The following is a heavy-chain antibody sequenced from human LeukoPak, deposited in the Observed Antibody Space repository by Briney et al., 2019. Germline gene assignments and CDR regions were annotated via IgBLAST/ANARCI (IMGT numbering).Heavy chain of an antibody. Sequence: PGGSLRLSCAASGFTVSSNYMSWVRQAPGKGLEWVSVIYSGGSTYYADSVKGRFTISRDNAKNSLYLQMNSLRAEDTAVYYCARDLAVAGTLDYWGQGTLVTVSS. CDR1: GFTVSSNY. V-gene: IGHV3-53*01. J-gene: IGHJ4*02. CDR3: ARDLAVAGTLDY. D-gene: IGHD6-19*01. CDR2: IYSGGST.